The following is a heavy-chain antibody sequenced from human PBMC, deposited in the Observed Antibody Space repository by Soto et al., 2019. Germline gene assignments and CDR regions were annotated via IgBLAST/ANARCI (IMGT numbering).Heavy chain of an antibody. V-gene: IGHV4-30-4*01. CDR1: GASIAGGSYY. J-gene: IGHJ5*02. D-gene: IGHD5-12*01. Sequence: SETLSLTCSVSGASIAGGSYYWRWDRQPPGKGLEWIGYIPSRGRPFYNPSLTSRGTISADSSKNQLSLQLTSVTAADTAVYYCVRDQYSGYDFALWGQGNLVTAPQ. CDR2: IPSRGRP. CDR3: VRDQYSGYDFAL.